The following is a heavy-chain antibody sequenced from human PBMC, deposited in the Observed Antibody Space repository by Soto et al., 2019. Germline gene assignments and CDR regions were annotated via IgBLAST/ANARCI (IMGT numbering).Heavy chain of an antibody. CDR3: ARDPGSSLFDY. CDR1: GGSISSGGYY. D-gene: IGHD6-19*01. J-gene: IGHJ4*02. CDR2: IYYSGST. V-gene: IGHV4-31*03. Sequence: ASETLSLTCTVSGGSISSGGYYWSWIRQHPGKGLEWIGYIYYSGSTYYNPSLKSRVTISVDTSKNQFSLKLSSVTAADTAVYHCARDPGSSLFDYWGQGTLVTVSS.